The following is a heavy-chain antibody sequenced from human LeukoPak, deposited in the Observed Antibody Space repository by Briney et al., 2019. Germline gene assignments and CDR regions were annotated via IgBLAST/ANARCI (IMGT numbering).Heavy chain of an antibody. J-gene: IGHJ4*02. CDR2: INHSGST. CDR3: ARGWIQLWLRYFDY. Sequence: PSETLSLTCAVYGGSFSGYYWSWIRQPPGNGLEWIGEINHSGSTNYNPSLKSRVTISVDTSKNQFSLKRSSVTAADTAVYYCARGWIQLWLRYFDYWGQGTLVTVSS. D-gene: IGHD5-18*01. CDR1: GGSFSGYY. V-gene: IGHV4-34*01.